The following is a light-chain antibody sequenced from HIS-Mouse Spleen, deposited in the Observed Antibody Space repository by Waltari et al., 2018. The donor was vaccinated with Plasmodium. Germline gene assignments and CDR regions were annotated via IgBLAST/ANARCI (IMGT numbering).Light chain of an antibody. Sequence: SYELTQPPSVSVSPGQTASITCSGDKLVDKYACWYQQKPGQSPVLVIYQDSKRPSGLPERFAGSNCGNTATLTISGTQAMDEADYYCQAWDSSTVVFGGGTKLTVL. CDR3: QAWDSSTVV. J-gene: IGLJ2*01. CDR1: KLVDKY. CDR2: QDS. V-gene: IGLV3-1*01.